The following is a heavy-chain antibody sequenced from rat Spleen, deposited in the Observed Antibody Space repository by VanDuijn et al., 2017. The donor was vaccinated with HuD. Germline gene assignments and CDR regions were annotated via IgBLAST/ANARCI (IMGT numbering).Heavy chain of an antibody. D-gene: IGHD1-12*02. J-gene: IGHJ3*01. CDR1: GFSLTSNG. Sequence: QVHLKESGPGLVQPSQTLSLTCTVSGFSLTSNGVTWVRQPPGKGLEWIAAISSGGTTYYNSPLRSRLNISRDTSKSQVFLEMNSLQTEDTAIYFCTTFYYYDGTYYYPFAYWGQGTLVTVSS. CDR2: ISSGGTT. V-gene: IGHV2S12*01. CDR3: TTFYYYDGTYYYPFAY.